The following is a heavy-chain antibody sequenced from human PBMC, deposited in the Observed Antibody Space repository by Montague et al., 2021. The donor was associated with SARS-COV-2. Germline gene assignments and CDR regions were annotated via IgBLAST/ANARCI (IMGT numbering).Heavy chain of an antibody. D-gene: IGHD3-3*01. CDR3: ARAPVAHITIFGVVTSFDY. CDR1: GGSISSYY. Sequence: SETLSLTCTVSGGSISSYYWSWIRQPPGKGLEWIGYIYYSGSTNYNPSFKSRVTISVDTSKNQFSLKLSSVTAADTAVYYCARAPVAHITIFGVVTSFDYWGQGTLVIVSS. V-gene: IGHV4-59*01. J-gene: IGHJ4*02. CDR2: IYYSGST.